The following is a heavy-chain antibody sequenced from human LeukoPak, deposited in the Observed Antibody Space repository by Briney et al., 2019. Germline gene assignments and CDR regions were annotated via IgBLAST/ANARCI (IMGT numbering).Heavy chain of an antibody. Sequence: VSVKFSCKASGYTFNSYGISWVRQAPGQGLEWMGWISAYNGNTNYAQKLQGRVTMTTDTSTNTAYMELRSLRSDDTAVYYCARDNGNYYYYYAMDVWGQGTTLTVPS. J-gene: IGHJ6*02. CDR2: ISAYNGNT. CDR1: GYTFNSYG. CDR3: ARDNGNYYYYYAMDV. V-gene: IGHV1-18*01. D-gene: IGHD2-8*01.